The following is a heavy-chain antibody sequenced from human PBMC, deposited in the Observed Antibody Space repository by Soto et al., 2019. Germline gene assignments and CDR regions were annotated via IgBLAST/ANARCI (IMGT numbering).Heavy chain of an antibody. Sequence: QVQLVQSGAEVKKPGSSVKVSCKASGGTFSSYAISWVRQAPGQGLEWMGGIIPIFGTATYAQKFQGRVTITADESTSTAYMELSSLSSEDTAVYYCASSQAGITILGVAMDVWGQGTTVTVSS. CDR3: ASSQAGITILGVAMDV. D-gene: IGHD3-3*01. V-gene: IGHV1-69*01. J-gene: IGHJ6*02. CDR1: GGTFSSYA. CDR2: IIPIFGTA.